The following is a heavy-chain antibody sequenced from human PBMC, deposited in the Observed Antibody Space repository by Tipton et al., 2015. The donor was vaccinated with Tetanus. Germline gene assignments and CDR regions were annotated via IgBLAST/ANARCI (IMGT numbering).Heavy chain of an antibody. D-gene: IGHD3-10*01. J-gene: IGHJ4*02. CDR3: ARVVIWFGAPPSPFDY. Sequence: TLSLTCAVSGGSISSGGYSWSWIRQPQGKGLEWIGYIYHSGSTYYNPSLKSRVTISVDRSKNQFSLKLSSVTAADTAVYYCARVVIWFGAPPSPFDYWGQGTLVTVSS. CDR1: GGSISSGGYS. CDR2: IYHSGST. V-gene: IGHV4-30-2*01.